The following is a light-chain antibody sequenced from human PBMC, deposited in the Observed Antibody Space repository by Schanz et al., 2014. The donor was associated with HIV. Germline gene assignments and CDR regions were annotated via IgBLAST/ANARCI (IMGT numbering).Light chain of an antibody. CDR1: TGPVTSGHF. J-gene: IGLJ3*02. CDR2: DTD. V-gene: IGLV7-46*01. CDR3: ILAYNTIWV. Sequence: QAVVTQEPSLTVSPGGTVILTCGSSTGPVTSGHFPYWFQQMPGQAPRTLIYDTDKKHSWTPARFSGSLLGGKAALTLSGAQPEDEADYYCILAYNTIWVFGGGTKLTVL.